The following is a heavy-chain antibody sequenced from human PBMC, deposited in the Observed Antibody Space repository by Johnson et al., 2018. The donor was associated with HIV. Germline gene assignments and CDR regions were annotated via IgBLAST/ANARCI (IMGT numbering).Heavy chain of an antibody. D-gene: IGHD1-20*01. CDR3: ARDLVYNCERRTDAFAI. J-gene: IGHJ3*02. Sequence: QVQLVESGGGVVQPGRSLRLSCAASGFTFSSFGMHWVRQAPGKGLELVAVIWYDGSDKYYADSVKGRFTISRDNAKNSLYLQMNSLRAEDTAVYYCARDLVYNCERRTDAFAIWGPGTMVTVSS. CDR1: GFTFSSFG. V-gene: IGHV3-33*01. CDR2: IWYDGSDK.